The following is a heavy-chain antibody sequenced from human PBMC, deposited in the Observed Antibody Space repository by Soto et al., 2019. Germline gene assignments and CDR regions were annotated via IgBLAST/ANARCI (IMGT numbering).Heavy chain of an antibody. Sequence: SSETLSLTCTVSGGSISSYYWSWIRQPPGKGLEWIGYIYYSGSTNYNPSLKSRVTISVDTSKNQFSLKLSSVTAADTAVYYCARDTRVGGANWFDPWGQGTLVTVSS. D-gene: IGHD3-10*01. J-gene: IGHJ5*02. CDR1: GGSISSYY. CDR2: IYYSGST. CDR3: ARDTRVGGANWFDP. V-gene: IGHV4-59*01.